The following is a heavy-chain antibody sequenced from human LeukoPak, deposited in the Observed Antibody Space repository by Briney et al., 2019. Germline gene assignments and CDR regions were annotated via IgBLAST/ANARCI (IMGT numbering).Heavy chain of an antibody. CDR2: IYTSGST. J-gene: IGHJ2*01. CDR3: GGGVGAGGFDL. CDR1: GGSISSGSYY. Sequence: SETLSLTCTVSGGSISSGSYYWSWIRQPAGKGLEWIGRIYTSGSTNYNPSLKSRVTISVDTPKNQFSLKLSSVTAADTAVYYCGGGVGAGGFDLWGRGTLVTVSS. V-gene: IGHV4-61*02. D-gene: IGHD1-26*01.